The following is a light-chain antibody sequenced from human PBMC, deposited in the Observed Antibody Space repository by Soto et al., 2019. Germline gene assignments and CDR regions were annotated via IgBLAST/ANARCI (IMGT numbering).Light chain of an antibody. CDR1: SSNIGSNY. Sequence: QSVLTRPPSVSAAPGQKVTISCSGSSSNIGSNYVSWYQRFPGTAPKLLIHDNNKRPSGIPDRISGSKSGTSATLGITGLQTGDEADYYCGTWDSSLNAFVFGTGTKVTVL. CDR3: GTWDSSLNAFV. J-gene: IGLJ1*01. CDR2: DNN. V-gene: IGLV1-51*01.